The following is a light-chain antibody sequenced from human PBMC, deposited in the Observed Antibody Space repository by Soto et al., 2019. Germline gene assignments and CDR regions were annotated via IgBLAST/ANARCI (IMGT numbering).Light chain of an antibody. Sequence: QSALTQPASVSGSPGQSITISCTGTSSDVGSYNLVSWYQQHPGKAPKLMIYEVSKRPSGVSNRFSGSKSGNTAFLTISGLQAEDEADYYCCSYAGSSTVVVFGGGTKLTVL. J-gene: IGLJ2*01. CDR1: SSDVGSYNL. CDR3: CSYAGSSTVVV. V-gene: IGLV2-23*02. CDR2: EVS.